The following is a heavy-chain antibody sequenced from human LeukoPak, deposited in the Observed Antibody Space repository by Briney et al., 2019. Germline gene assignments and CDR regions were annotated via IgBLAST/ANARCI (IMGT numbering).Heavy chain of an antibody. CDR3: AKAPYSSGWYYFDY. Sequence: PGGSLRLSCAASGFTFSSYAMSWVRQAPGQGLEWVSGISGSGGSTYYADSVKGRFTISRDNSKNTLYLQMNSLRAEDTAVYYCAKAPYSSGWYYFDYWGQGTLVTVSS. D-gene: IGHD6-19*01. J-gene: IGHJ4*02. CDR1: GFTFSSYA. V-gene: IGHV3-23*01. CDR2: ISGSGGST.